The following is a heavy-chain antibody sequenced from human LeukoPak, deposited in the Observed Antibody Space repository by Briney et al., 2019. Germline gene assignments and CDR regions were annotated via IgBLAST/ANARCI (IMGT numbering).Heavy chain of an antibody. CDR1: GFTFGNYA. CDR2: ISGTGSST. J-gene: IGHJ5*02. Sequence: GGSLRLSCEAPGFTFGNYAMNWVRQAPGKGLEWVSTISGTGSSTYYADSAKGRFTISRDNSKDTLFLQLNSLTAADTAMYFCAKASVAIPQYCNSWGQGTLVTVSS. V-gene: IGHV3-23*01. D-gene: IGHD2-2*02. CDR3: AKASVAIPQYCNS.